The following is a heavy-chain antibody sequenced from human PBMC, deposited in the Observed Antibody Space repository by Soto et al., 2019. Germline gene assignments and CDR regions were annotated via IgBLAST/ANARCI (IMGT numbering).Heavy chain of an antibody. J-gene: IGHJ4*02. CDR3: ARGILYGGDPPPSDY. CDR1: GFTFSDYY. V-gene: IGHV3-11*05. CDR2: IDSGSRYK. Sequence: QVQLVESGGVLVKPGGSLRLSCAASGFTFSDYYMSWFRRAPGKGLEWLSYIDSGSRYKNYADSVKGRSTISRDNAQNTLHLELNSLKVEDTATYFCARGILYGGDPPPSDYWGQGTGVTVSS. D-gene: IGHD3-10*01.